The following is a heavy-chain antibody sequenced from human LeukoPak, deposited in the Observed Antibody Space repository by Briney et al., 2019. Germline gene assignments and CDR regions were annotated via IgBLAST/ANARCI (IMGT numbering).Heavy chain of an antibody. D-gene: IGHD6-13*01. Sequence: PSETLSLTCAVYGGSFSGYYWSWIRQPPGKGLEWIGENNHSGSTNYNPSLKSRVTISVDASKNQFSLKLSSVTAADTAVYYCARKADTGYSSSWYSGGWFDPWGQGTLVTVSS. CDR1: GGSFSGYY. J-gene: IGHJ5*02. CDR3: ARKADTGYSSSWYSGGWFDP. V-gene: IGHV4-34*01. CDR2: NNHSGST.